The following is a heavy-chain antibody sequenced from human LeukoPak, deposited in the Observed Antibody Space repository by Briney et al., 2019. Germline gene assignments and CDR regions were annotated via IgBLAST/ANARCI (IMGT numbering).Heavy chain of an antibody. D-gene: IGHD6-13*01. CDR2: IKQDGSEK. CDR3: ARDGSSSWYNYYYYYMDV. CDR1: GFTFSSYW. Sequence: PGGSLRLSWAASGFTFSSYWMSWVRQAPGKGLEWVANIKQDGSEKYYVDSVKGRFTISRDNAKNSLYLQMNSLRAEDTAVYYCARDGSSSWYNYYYYYMDVWGKGTTVTVSS. J-gene: IGHJ6*03. V-gene: IGHV3-7*01.